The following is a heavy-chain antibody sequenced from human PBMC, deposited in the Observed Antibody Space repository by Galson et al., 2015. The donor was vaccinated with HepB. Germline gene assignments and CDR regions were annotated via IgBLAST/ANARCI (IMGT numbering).Heavy chain of an antibody. Sequence: SVKVSCKASGYTFTGYYMHWVRQAPGQGLEWMGRINHNSGGTNYAQKFQGRVTMTRDTSISTAYMELSRLRSDDTAVYYCARGGIAARPRYYYYMDVWGKGTTVTVSS. V-gene: IGHV1-2*06. CDR1: GYTFTGYY. CDR3: ARGGIAARPRYYYYMDV. CDR2: INHNSGGT. D-gene: IGHD6-6*01. J-gene: IGHJ6*03.